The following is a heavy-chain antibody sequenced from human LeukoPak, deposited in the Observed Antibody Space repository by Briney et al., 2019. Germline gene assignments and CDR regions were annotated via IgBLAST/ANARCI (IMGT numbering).Heavy chain of an antibody. CDR3: AKVEGYDYVWGSYRPNYFDY. D-gene: IGHD3-16*02. J-gene: IGHJ4*02. Sequence: GGSLRLSCAASGFTFSSYGMHWVRQAPGKGLEWVAFIRYDGSNKYYADSVKGRFTISRENSKNTLYLQMNSLRAEDPAVYYCAKVEGYDYVWGSYRPNYFDYWGQGTLVTVSS. CDR1: GFTFSSYG. CDR2: IRYDGSNK. V-gene: IGHV3-30*02.